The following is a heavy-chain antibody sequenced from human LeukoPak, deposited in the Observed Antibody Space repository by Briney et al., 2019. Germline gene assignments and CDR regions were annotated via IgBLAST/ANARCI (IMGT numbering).Heavy chain of an antibody. CDR1: GGTISSYY. V-gene: IGHV4-4*07. Sequence: SETLSLTCTVSGGTISSYYWSWIRQPPGKGLEWIGRIYTSGSTNYNPSLKSRVTMSVDTSKNQFSLKLSSVTAADTAVYYCAREIRITMVRGVNKFDPWGQGTLVTVSS. J-gene: IGHJ5*02. CDR2: IYTSGST. CDR3: AREIRITMVRGVNKFDP. D-gene: IGHD3-10*01.